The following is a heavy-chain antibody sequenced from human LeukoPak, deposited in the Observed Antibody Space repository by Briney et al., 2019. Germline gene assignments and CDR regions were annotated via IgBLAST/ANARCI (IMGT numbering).Heavy chain of an antibody. CDR3: AREGVATIGGYYYYMDV. J-gene: IGHJ6*03. D-gene: IGHD5-24*01. V-gene: IGHV1-18*01. CDR1: GYTFTIYS. CDR2: ISAYSGNT. Sequence: ASVKVSCKASGYTFTIYSISWVRQAPGQGLEWMGCISAYSGNTNYAQKLQDRVTMTTDTSTSKAYMELRRMRSDDTAVYYCAREGVATIGGYYYYMDVWGKGTTVTVSS.